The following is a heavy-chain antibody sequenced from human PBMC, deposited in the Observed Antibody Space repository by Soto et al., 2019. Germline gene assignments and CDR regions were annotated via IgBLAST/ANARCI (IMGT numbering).Heavy chain of an antibody. V-gene: IGHV4-34*01. CDR2: INHSGST. CDR3: ARGGIAARHFDY. Sequence: HSETLSLTCAVYGGSFSGYYWSWIRQPPGKGLEWIGEINHSGSTNYNPSLKSRVTISVDTSKNQFSLKLTSVTAADTSVYYCARGGIAARHFDYWGQGALVTVSS. D-gene: IGHD6-6*01. J-gene: IGHJ4*02. CDR1: GGSFSGYY.